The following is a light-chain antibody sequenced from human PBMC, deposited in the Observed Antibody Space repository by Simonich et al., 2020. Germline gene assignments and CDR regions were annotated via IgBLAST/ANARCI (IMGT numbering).Light chain of an antibody. CDR2: DAS. V-gene: IGKV3D-20*01. Sequence: EIVLTQSPGTLSLSPGERATLTCRASQSVSSSYLAWYQPKPGLAPRLLIYDASSRATGIPDRFSGSGSGTDFTLTISRLEPEDFAVYYCQQYGSSPGTFGQGTKVEIK. J-gene: IGKJ1*01. CDR1: QSVSSSY. CDR3: QQYGSSPGT.